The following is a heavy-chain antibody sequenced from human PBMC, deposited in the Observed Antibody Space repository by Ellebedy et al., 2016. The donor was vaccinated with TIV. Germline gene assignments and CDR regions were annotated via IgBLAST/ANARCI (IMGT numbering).Heavy chain of an antibody. CDR2: ISANSGNT. CDR3: TRAFDS. V-gene: IGHV1-18*01. CDR1: GYTFTDYG. Sequence: AASVKVSCKASGYTFTDYGLSWVRQAPGQGLEWLGSISANSGNTYYAQKFQGRRSMTTDNSTTTAYMSLRSLRSDDTAVYYCTRAFDSWGQGTLVTVSS. J-gene: IGHJ4*02.